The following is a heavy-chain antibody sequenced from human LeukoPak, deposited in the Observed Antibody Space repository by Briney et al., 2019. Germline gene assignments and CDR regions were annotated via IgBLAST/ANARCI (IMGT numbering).Heavy chain of an antibody. V-gene: IGHV4-39*07. CDR3: ARRGVVVVAATRSGGWFDP. D-gene: IGHD2-15*01. J-gene: IGHJ5*02. Sequence: SETLSLTCTVSGGSISSGSYFWGWIRQSPGKGLEYIAHMYYSGTTYHNPSLKSRVTISLDTSKNQFSLKLSSVTAADTAVYYCARRGVVVVAATRSGGWFDPWAREPWSPSPQ. CDR2: MYYSGTT. CDR1: GGSISSGSYF.